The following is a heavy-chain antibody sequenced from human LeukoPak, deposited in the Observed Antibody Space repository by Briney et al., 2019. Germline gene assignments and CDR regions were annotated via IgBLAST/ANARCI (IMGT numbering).Heavy chain of an antibody. D-gene: IGHD2-15*01. CDR2: ISSSSSYI. CDR3: ASGNYFDS. Sequence: GGSLRLSGAASGFDFSTYAINWVPQAPGKGREWGSSISSSSSYIYYADSVKGRFTISRDNAKNSLYLQMNSLRAEDTAVYFCASGNYFDSWGQGTLVAVSS. V-gene: IGHV3-21*01. J-gene: IGHJ4*02. CDR1: GFDFSTYA.